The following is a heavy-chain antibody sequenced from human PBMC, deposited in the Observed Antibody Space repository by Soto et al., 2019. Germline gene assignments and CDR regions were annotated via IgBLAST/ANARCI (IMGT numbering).Heavy chain of an antibody. D-gene: IGHD5-12*01. J-gene: IGHJ6*03. CDR1: GFTFSSYS. CDR3: ARDARSGYDFYYYYYYMDV. V-gene: IGHV3-48*01. Sequence: GGSLRLSCASSGFTFSSYSMNWVRQAPGKGLEWVSYISSSSSTIYYADSVKGRFTISRDNAKNSLYLQMNSLRAEDTAVYYCARDARSGYDFYYYYYYMDVWGKGTTVTVSS. CDR2: ISSSSSTI.